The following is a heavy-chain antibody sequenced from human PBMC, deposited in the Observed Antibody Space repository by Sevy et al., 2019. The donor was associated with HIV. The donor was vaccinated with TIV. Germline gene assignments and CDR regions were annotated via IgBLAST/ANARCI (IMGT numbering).Heavy chain of an antibody. CDR2: IKQDAGQK. Sequence: GGSLTLSCAASGFTFSKYWMGWVRQAPGKGLEWVANIKQDAGQKYYVDSVKGRFTISRDNAKNSLYLQMNSLRAEDTAGYFCARDDGNYYFHYWGQGTLVTVSS. CDR3: ARDDGNYYFHY. J-gene: IGHJ4*02. CDR1: GFTFSKYW. V-gene: IGHV3-7*01. D-gene: IGHD1-7*01.